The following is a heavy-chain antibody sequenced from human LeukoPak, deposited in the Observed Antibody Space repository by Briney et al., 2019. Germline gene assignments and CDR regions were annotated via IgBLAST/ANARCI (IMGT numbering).Heavy chain of an antibody. CDR1: GFTFSSYE. D-gene: IGHD4-11*01. V-gene: IGHV3-48*03. J-gene: IGHJ4*02. Sequence: GGSLRLSCAASGFTFSSYEMNWVRQAPGKGLEWVSYISSSSSTIYYADSVKGRFTISRDNAKNSLYLQMNSLRAEDTAVYYCARGLQSDYWGQGTLVTVSS. CDR3: ARGLQSDY. CDR2: ISSSSSTI.